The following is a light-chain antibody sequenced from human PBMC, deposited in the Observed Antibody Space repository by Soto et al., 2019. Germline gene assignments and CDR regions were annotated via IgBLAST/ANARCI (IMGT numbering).Light chain of an antibody. CDR2: DND. Sequence: QSVLTQPPSVSATPGQRVAISCSGSTSTVGNNYVSWYHQVPGAAPKLLIYDNDKRPPDIPDRISGSKSGTSATLDISGLQTGDDGDYYCGTWDSSLNVVVFGGGTKLTVL. CDR3: GTWDSSLNVVV. CDR1: TSTVGNNY. J-gene: IGLJ2*01. V-gene: IGLV1-51*01.